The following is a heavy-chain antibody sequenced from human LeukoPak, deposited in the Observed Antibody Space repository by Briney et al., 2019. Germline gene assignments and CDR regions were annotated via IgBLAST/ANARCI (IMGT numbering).Heavy chain of an antibody. V-gene: IGHV3-23*01. CDR2: ISGGGGTT. CDR3: AHVLDTARGVMDY. Sequence: GGSLRLSCAASGFTFSNYAMGWVRQAPGKGMEWVSTISGGGGTTYYADSVKGRFTISRDNSKNTLYLQMNSLRAEDTAAYYCAHVLDTARGVMDYWGQGTLVTVSS. D-gene: IGHD5-18*01. CDR1: GFTFSNYA. J-gene: IGHJ4*02.